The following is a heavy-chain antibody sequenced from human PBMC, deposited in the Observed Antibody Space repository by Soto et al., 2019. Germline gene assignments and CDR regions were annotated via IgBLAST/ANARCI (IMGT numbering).Heavy chain of an antibody. CDR3: ARDRDSGSYYRGGMDV. J-gene: IGHJ6*02. CDR1: GASISSYY. Sequence: SETLSLTCTVSGASISSYYWNWIRQPPGKGLEWIGYIYYSGSTNYNPSLKSRVTISVDTSKNQFSLKLSSVTAADTAVYYCARDRDSGSYYRGGMDVWGQGTTVTVSS. V-gene: IGHV4-59*01. CDR2: IYYSGST. D-gene: IGHD3-10*01.